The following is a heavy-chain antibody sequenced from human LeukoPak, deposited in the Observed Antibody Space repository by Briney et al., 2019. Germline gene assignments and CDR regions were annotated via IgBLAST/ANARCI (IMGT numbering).Heavy chain of an antibody. J-gene: IGHJ4*02. V-gene: IGHV3-53*05. CDR2: IYNGGST. CDR3: AKDGTRGIRFGKIPHYFDY. D-gene: IGHD3-10*01. Sequence: GGSLRLSCAASGFTVSSQFMNWVRQAPGKGLEWVAVIYNGGSTNYADSVKGRFTISRDSSKNTLYLQMNSLRVEDTAVYYCAKDGTRGIRFGKIPHYFDYWGQGTLVTVSS. CDR1: GFTVSSQF.